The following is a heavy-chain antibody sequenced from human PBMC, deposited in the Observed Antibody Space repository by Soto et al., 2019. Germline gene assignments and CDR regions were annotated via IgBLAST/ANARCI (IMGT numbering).Heavy chain of an antibody. D-gene: IGHD1-7*01. CDR1: GGTFNSYA. CDR2: IIPIFGTA. J-gene: IGHJ6*02. Sequence: QVQLVQSGAEVKKPGSSVKVSCKASGGTFNSYAISWVRHAPGQGLEWMGGIIPIFGTADYAQKFQGRVTITADESTSTAYMELSSLRSEDTAVYYCASVLELHYYYGMDVCGQGTTVTVSS. V-gene: IGHV1-69*12. CDR3: ASVLELHYYYGMDV.